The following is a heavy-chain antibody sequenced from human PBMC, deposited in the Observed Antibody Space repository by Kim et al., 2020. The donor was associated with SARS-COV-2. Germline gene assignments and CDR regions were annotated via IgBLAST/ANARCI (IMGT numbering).Heavy chain of an antibody. J-gene: IGHJ4*02. CDR1: GFTFSSYA. Sequence: GGSLRLSCAASGFTFSSYAMHWVRQAPGKGLEWVAVISYDGSNKYYADSVKGRFTISRDNSKNTLYLQMNSLRAEDTAVYYCAGRVDGWGQGTLVTVSS. V-gene: IGHV3-30-3*01. CDR2: ISYDGSNK. D-gene: IGHD5-12*01. CDR3: AGRVDG.